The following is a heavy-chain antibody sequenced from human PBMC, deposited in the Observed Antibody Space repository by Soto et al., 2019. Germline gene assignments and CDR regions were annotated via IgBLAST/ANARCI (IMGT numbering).Heavy chain of an antibody. CDR3: AREGLITGTTYYYYAMDV. Sequence: ASVKVSCKASGYTFTSYYMHWVRQAPGQGLEWMGIINPSGGSTSYAQKFQGRVTMTRDTSTSTVYMELSSLRSEDTAVYYCAREGLITGTTYYYYAMDVWGQGTTVTVSS. CDR1: GYTFTSYY. V-gene: IGHV1-46*01. D-gene: IGHD1-7*01. J-gene: IGHJ6*02. CDR2: INPSGGST.